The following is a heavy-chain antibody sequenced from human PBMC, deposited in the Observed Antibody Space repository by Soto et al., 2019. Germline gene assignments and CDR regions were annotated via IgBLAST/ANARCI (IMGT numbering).Heavy chain of an antibody. CDR3: AHRGYYYGSGSYYTH. J-gene: IGHJ4*02. CDR1: GFSLSAREVG. CDR2: IYWDDDK. V-gene: IGHV2-5*02. D-gene: IGHD3-10*01. Sequence: QITLKESGPTLVKPTQTLTLTCTFSGFSLSAREVGVGWIRQPPGKALEWLALIYWDDDKRYSPSLKSRLTITKDTSRNRVVLTMTNMDPADTGTYYCAHRGYYYGSGSYYTHWGQGTLITVSS.